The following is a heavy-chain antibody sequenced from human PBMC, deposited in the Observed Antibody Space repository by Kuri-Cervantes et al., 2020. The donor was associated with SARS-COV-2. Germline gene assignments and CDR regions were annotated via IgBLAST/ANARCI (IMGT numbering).Heavy chain of an antibody. CDR1: GYKFTNYW. Sequence: GESLKISCKGSGYKFTNYWIGWVRQMPGKGLEWMGIIYPGDSDTRYSPSFQGQVTISADKSISTAYLQWSSLKASDTAMYYCARLAGVRVVTEYFDYWGQGTLVTVSS. J-gene: IGHJ4*02. V-gene: IGHV5-51*01. D-gene: IGHD2-21*02. CDR3: ARLAGVRVVTEYFDY. CDR2: IYPGDSDT.